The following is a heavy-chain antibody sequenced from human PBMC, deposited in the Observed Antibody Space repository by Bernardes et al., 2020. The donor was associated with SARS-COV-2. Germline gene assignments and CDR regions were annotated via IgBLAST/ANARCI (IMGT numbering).Heavy chain of an antibody. V-gene: IGHV3-23*01. D-gene: IGHD2-2*01. CDR1: GFTFSSYA. CDR2: ISGSGGST. CDR3: AKAEYCSSTSCYLPEPHYYYYGMDV. Sequence: GGSLRLSCAASGFTFSSYAMSWVRQAPGKGLEWVSAISGSGGSTYYADSVKGRFTISRDNSKNTLYLQMNSLRAEDTAVYYCAKAEYCSSTSCYLPEPHYYYYGMDVWGQGTTVTVSS. J-gene: IGHJ6*02.